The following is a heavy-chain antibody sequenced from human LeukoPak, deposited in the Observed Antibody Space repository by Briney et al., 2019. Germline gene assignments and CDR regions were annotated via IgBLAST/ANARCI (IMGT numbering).Heavy chain of an antibody. CDR3: AKTPSYCSSTSCDFDY. D-gene: IGHD2-2*01. CDR2: ISGGGGST. J-gene: IGHJ4*02. V-gene: IGHV3-23*01. Sequence: GGSLRLSCAASGFTFTNSAMSWVRQAAGKGLEWVSAISGGGGSTVYADSVKGRFTISRDNSKNTLSLQMNSLRAEDTAVYYCAKTPSYCSSTSCDFDYWGQGTLVTVSS. CDR1: GFTFTNSA.